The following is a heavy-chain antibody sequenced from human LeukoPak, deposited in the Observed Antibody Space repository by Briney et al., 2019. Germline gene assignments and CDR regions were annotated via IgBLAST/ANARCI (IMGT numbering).Heavy chain of an antibody. CDR2: IFTSGST. V-gene: IGHV4-61*02. D-gene: IGHD3-10*01. J-gene: IGHJ6*03. Sequence: PSETLSLTCTVSGGSISSSGKYGAWIRQPAGKGLEWIGRIFTSGSTKYNPSLKSRVTISVDTSKNQFSLKLSSVTAADTAVYYCAREGKITMVRGVIRYYYMDVWGKGTTVTISS. CDR3: AREGKITMVRGVIRYYYMDV. CDR1: GGSISSSGKY.